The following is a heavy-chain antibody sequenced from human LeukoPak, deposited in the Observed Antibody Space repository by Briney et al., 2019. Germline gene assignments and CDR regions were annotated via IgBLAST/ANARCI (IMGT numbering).Heavy chain of an antibody. CDR2: IYYSGST. Sequence: SETLSLTCAVYGDSFSGYYWSWIRQPPGKGLEWIGYIYYSGSTNYNPSLKSRVTISVDTSKNQFSLKLSSVTAADTAVYYCARVKIGATRPYYYMDVWGKGTTVTVSS. D-gene: IGHD1-26*01. J-gene: IGHJ6*03. CDR1: GDSFSGYY. V-gene: IGHV4-59*01. CDR3: ARVKIGATRPYYYMDV.